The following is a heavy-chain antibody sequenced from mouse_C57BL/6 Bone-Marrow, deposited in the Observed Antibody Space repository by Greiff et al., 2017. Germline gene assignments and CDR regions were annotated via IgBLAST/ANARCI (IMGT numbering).Heavy chain of an antibody. V-gene: IGHV5-15*01. J-gene: IGHJ4*01. CDR1: GFTFSDYG. Sequence: EVQLMESGGGLVQPGGSLKLSCAASGFTFSDYGMAWVRQAPRKGPEWVAFISNLAYSIYYADTVTGRFTISRENAKNTLYLEMSSLRSEDTAMYYCARHRYGSSYNAMDYWGQGTSVTVSS. CDR2: ISNLAYSI. CDR3: ARHRYGSSYNAMDY. D-gene: IGHD1-1*01.